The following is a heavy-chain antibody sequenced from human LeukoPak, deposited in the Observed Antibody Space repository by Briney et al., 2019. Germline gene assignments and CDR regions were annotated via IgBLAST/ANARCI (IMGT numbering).Heavy chain of an antibody. V-gene: IGHV4-59*01. CDR1: GGSISSYY. CDR2: IYYSGST. D-gene: IGHD3-16*01. Sequence: SETLSLTCTVSGGSISSYYWSWTRQPPGKGLEWIGYIYYSGSTNYNPSLKSRVTISVDTSKNQFSLKLSSVTAADTAVYYCARIRGVWIDYWGQGTLVTVSS. J-gene: IGHJ4*02. CDR3: ARIRGVWIDY.